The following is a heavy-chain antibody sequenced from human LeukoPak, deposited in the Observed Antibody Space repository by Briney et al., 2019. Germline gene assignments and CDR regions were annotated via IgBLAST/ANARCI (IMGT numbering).Heavy chain of an antibody. CDR2: ISDSGGST. Sequence: GGSLRLSCAASGFTFSRYAMSWVRQAPGKGLEWVSAISDSGGSTYYADSVKGLFTISRDNSKNTLYLQMNSLRVEDTAVYYCAKGSAASRPYYFDYWGQGTLVTVSS. CDR3: AKGSAASRPYYFDY. CDR1: GFTFSRYA. J-gene: IGHJ4*02. D-gene: IGHD2-21*01. V-gene: IGHV3-23*01.